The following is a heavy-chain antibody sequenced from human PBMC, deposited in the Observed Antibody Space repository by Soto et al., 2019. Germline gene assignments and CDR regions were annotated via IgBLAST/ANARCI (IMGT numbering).Heavy chain of an antibody. V-gene: IGHV3-74*01. CDR2: ISSDGSST. CDR1: GFTFSSYW. Sequence: EVQLVESGGGLAQPGGSLRLSCAASGFTFSSYWMHWVRQAPGKGLVWVSRISSDGSSTSYADSVKGRFTISRDNAKNTVYLQMNSLRAEDTAVYYCARGNYYGMDVWGQGTTVTVSS. J-gene: IGHJ6*02. CDR3: ARGNYYGMDV.